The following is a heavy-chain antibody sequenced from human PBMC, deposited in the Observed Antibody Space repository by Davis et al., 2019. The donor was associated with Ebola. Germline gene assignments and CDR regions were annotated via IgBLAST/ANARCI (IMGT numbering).Heavy chain of an antibody. CDR1: GGSISSYY. Sequence: PGGSLRLSCTVSGGSISSYYWSWIRQPAGKGLEWIGRIYTSGSTNYNPSLKSRVTMSVDTSKNQFSLKLSSVTAADTAVYYCAREGWPYCSSTSCYHGMDVWGQGTTVTVSS. D-gene: IGHD2-2*01. J-gene: IGHJ6*02. CDR2: IYTSGST. CDR3: AREGWPYCSSTSCYHGMDV. V-gene: IGHV4-4*07.